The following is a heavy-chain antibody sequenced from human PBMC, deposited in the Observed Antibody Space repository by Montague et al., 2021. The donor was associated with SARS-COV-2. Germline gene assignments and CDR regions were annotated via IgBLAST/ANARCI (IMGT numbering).Heavy chain of an antibody. D-gene: IGHD3-10*01. CDR1: GGSFSTYS. CDR3: SRLGDGVVPSPILWVGPYSSYYYMDD. V-gene: IGHV4-34*01. CDR2: IYHGGST. Sequence: SETLSLTCAVHGGSFSTYSWNWIRQPPGQGLDWIWDIYHGGSTNYNPSLKSRVTISADTSKNQFSLKLTSVAAADTAVYYCSRLGDGVVPSPILWVGPYSSYYYMDDWGNGTTVTVSS. J-gene: IGHJ6*03.